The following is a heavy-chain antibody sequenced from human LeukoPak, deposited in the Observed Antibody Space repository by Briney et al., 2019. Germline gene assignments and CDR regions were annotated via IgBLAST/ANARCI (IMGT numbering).Heavy chain of an antibody. CDR3: ARDSQQLVPDYYYGMDV. CDR2: IWYDGSNK. V-gene: IGHV3-33*01. Sequence: GGSLRLSCAASGFTFSSYGMHWVRQAPGKGLEWVAVIWYDGSNKYYADSVKGRFTISRDNSKNTLYLQMNSLRAEDTAVYCCARDSQQLVPDYYYGMDVWGQGTTVTVSS. D-gene: IGHD6-6*01. CDR1: GFTFSSYG. J-gene: IGHJ6*02.